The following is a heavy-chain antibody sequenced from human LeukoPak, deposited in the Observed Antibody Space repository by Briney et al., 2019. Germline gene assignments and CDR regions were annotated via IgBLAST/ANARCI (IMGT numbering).Heavy chain of an antibody. CDR2: IYYSGST. V-gene: IGHV4-59*01. D-gene: IGHD5-18*01. CDR3: ARDRGYSYGYYYYYGMDV. Sequence: PSETLSLTCTVSGGSISSYYWNWIRQPPGKGLEWIGYIYYSGSTNYNPSLKSRVTISVDTSKNQFSLKLSSVTAADTAVYYCARDRGYSYGYYYYYGMDVWGQGTTVTVSS. J-gene: IGHJ6*02. CDR1: GGSISSYY.